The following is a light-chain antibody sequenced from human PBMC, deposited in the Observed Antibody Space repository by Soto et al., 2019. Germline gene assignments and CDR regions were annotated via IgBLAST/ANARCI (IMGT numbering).Light chain of an antibody. Sequence: DIQMTQSPSSLSASVGDRVTITCRASQSISNFLNWYQQKPGKAPKLVVYAASTLQSGVPFRFSGSGSGTHFTLTINSLQPDDCATYYCQQSYSPSLTFGGGTKVEI. CDR2: AAS. CDR3: QQSYSPSLT. CDR1: QSISNF. J-gene: IGKJ4*01. V-gene: IGKV1-39*01.